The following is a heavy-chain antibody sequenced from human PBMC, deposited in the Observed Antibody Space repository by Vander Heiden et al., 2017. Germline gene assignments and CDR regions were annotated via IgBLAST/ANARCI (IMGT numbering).Heavy chain of an antibody. CDR2: IKQDGSEG. V-gene: IGHV3-7*03. J-gene: IGHJ4*02. D-gene: IGHD6-19*01. CDR1: GLTFSHCW. Sequence: EVQLVESGGGLVQPGGSMRLSCAASGLTFSHCWMSWVRQAPGKGLWWVAKIKQDGSEGHYVDSVKGRLTISRDNGKNSLYLQMNSLRAEDTAVYYCARTLLVAGIFFDYWGQGTLVTVSS. CDR3: ARTLLVAGIFFDY.